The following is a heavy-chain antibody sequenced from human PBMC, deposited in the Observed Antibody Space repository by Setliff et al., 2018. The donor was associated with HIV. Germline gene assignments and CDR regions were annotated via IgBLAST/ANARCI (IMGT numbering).Heavy chain of an antibody. CDR3: ASRRDGYNAISH. CDR1: GYSISSGYY. V-gene: IGHV4-38-2*01. Sequence: KPSETLSLTCAVSGYSISSGYYWGWIRQPPGKGLEWIGSIYHSGSTYYNPSLKSRVTISVDTSKNQFSLKLSSVTAADTAVYYCASRRDGYNAISHWGQGTLVTVSS. CDR2: IYHSGST. D-gene: IGHD2-8*01. J-gene: IGHJ4*02.